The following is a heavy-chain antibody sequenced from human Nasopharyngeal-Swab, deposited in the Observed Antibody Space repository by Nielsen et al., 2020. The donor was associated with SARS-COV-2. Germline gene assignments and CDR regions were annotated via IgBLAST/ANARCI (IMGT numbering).Heavy chain of an antibody. Sequence: GESLKISCAASGFTFSSYAMSWVRQAPGKGLEWVSAISGSGGSTYYADSVKGRFTISRDNSKNTLYLQMNSLRAEDTAVYYCARSVGSFYGQGAFDIWGQGTMVTVSS. D-gene: IGHD1-26*01. CDR3: ARSVGSFYGQGAFDI. V-gene: IGHV3-23*01. CDR1: GFTFSSYA. CDR2: ISGSGGST. J-gene: IGHJ3*02.